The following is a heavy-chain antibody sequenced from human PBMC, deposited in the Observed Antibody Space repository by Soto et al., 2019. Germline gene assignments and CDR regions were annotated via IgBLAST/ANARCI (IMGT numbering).Heavy chain of an antibody. Sequence: PGGSLRLSCAASGFIFSDAWMSWVRQAPGKGLEWIGRIRSNTAGGTTDYAAPVKGRFTISRDDSKKTLYLQMNSLKTEDTAVYYCTADDAIQLWSPADYWGQGTLVTVSS. CDR2: IRSNTAGGTT. V-gene: IGHV3-15*01. J-gene: IGHJ4*02. D-gene: IGHD5-18*01. CDR3: TADDAIQLWSPADY. CDR1: GFIFSDAW.